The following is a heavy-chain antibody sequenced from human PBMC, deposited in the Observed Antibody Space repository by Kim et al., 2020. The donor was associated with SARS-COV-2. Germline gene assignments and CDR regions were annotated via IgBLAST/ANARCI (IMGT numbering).Heavy chain of an antibody. J-gene: IGHJ5*02. V-gene: IGHV4-34*01. CDR3: ARADYDYVWGSYRLAWFDP. Sequence: SRVTISVDTSKNQFSLKLSSVTAADTAVYYCARADYDYVWGSYRLAWFDPWGQGTLVTVSS. D-gene: IGHD3-16*02.